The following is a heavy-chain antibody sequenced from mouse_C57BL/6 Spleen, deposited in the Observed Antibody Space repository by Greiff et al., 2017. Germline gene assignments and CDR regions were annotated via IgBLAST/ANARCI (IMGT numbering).Heavy chain of an antibody. CDR1: GYTFTSYW. J-gene: IGHJ2*01. V-gene: IGHV1-59*01. CDR2: IDPSDSYT. Sequence: VQLQQPGAELVRPGTSVKLSCKASGYTFTSYWMHWVKQRPGQGLEWIGVIDPSDSYTNYNQKFKGKATLTVDTSSSTAYMQLSSLTSEGSAVYYCATGGRRAFDYWGQGTTLTVSS. D-gene: IGHD1-1*02. CDR3: ATGGRRAFDY.